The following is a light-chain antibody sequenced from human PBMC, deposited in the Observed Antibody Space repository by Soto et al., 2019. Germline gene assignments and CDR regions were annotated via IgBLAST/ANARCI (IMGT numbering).Light chain of an antibody. CDR1: SSDVGAYDF. V-gene: IGLV2-11*01. CDR3: SSYAGSHTYEV. Sequence: QSALTQPRSVSGSLGQSVTISCTGTSSDVGAYDFVSWYQRNPGKAPRLIIFDVIKRPSGVPDRFSGSKSGNTASLTISGLQSEDEADYHCSSYAGSHTYEVFGGGTKVTVL. CDR2: DVI. J-gene: IGLJ3*02.